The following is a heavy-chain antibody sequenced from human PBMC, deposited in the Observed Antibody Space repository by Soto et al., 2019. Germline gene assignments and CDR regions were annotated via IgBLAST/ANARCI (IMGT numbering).Heavy chain of an antibody. Sequence: QVQLQESGPGLVKPSETLSLTCTVSGGSISSYYWSWIRQPPGKGLEWIGYIYYSGSTNYNPSLKSRVTISVDTSKNQFSLKLSSVTAADTPVYYCARSDGRYWVQGTLVTVSS. CDR2: IYYSGST. V-gene: IGHV4-59*01. CDR1: GGSISSYY. J-gene: IGHJ4*02. CDR3: ARSDGRY.